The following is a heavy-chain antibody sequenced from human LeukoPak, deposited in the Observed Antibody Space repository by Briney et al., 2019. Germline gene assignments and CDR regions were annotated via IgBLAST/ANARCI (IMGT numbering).Heavy chain of an antibody. CDR1: GFTVSSNY. V-gene: IGHV3-53*01. CDR3: ARYHSGWHYFDY. J-gene: IGHJ4*02. Sequence: GGSLRLSCAASGFTVSSNYMSWVRQAPGKGLEWVSLLYSGGNTYYADSVKGRFTISRDNSKSTLYLQMNSLRAEDTAVYCCARYHSGWHYFDYWGQGTLVTVSS. CDR2: LYSGGNT. D-gene: IGHD6-19*01.